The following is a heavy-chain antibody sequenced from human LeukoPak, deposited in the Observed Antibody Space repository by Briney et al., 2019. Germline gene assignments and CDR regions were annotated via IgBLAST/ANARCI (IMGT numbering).Heavy chain of an antibody. CDR3: AREPSKQHLDI. Sequence: PGGSLRLSCEASGFTFSDYCMTWIRQAPGKGLEWVSYISSSSTYTNYADSVKGRFTISRDNAKNSLYLQMNSLRAEDTAVYYCAREPSKQHLDIWGQGTLVTVSS. D-gene: IGHD6-13*01. V-gene: IGHV3-11*06. J-gene: IGHJ4*02. CDR2: ISSSSTYT. CDR1: GFTFSDYC.